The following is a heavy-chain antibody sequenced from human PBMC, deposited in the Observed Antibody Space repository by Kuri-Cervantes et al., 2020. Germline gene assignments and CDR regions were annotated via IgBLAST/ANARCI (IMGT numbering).Heavy chain of an antibody. D-gene: IGHD3-9*01. Sequence: SETLSLTCAVYGGSFSGYSWSWIRQPPGKGLEWIGEINHSGSTNYNPSLKSRVTISVDTSKNQFSLKLSPVTAADTAVYYCARDLSAGSTLRYYFDYWGQGTLVTVSS. J-gene: IGHJ4*02. CDR3: ARDLSAGSTLRYYFDY. V-gene: IGHV4-34*01. CDR1: GGSFSGYS. CDR2: INHSGST.